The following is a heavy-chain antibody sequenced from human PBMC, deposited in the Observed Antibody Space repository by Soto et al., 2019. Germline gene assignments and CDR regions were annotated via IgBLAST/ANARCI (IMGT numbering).Heavy chain of an antibody. CDR1: GYTFTSYG. CDR3: LRDFRGYCSSTSCYGGFDY. J-gene: IGHJ4*02. CDR2: ISAYNGNT. V-gene: IGHV1-18*01. Sequence: ASVKVSCKASGYTFTSYGISWVRQAPGQGLEWMGWISAYNGNTNYAQKLQGRVTMTTDTSTSTAYMELRSLRSDDTAVYYCLRDFRGYCSSTSCYGGFDYWGQGTLVTVSS. D-gene: IGHD2-2*01.